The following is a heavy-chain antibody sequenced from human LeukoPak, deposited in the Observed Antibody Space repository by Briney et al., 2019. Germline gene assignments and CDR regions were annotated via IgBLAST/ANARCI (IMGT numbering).Heavy chain of an antibody. D-gene: IGHD3-10*01. CDR2: ISGGAGGA. Sequence: GGSLRLSCAASEFTFSFYEMNWVRQAPGKGLEWVSSISGGAGGAAYADSVKGRFTMSRDNSKNTLYLQMNSLRAEDTAVYYCAKDGGYGSGSYYPDYWGQGTLVTVSS. V-gene: IGHV3-23*01. CDR3: AKDGGYGSGSYYPDY. CDR1: EFTFSFYE. J-gene: IGHJ4*02.